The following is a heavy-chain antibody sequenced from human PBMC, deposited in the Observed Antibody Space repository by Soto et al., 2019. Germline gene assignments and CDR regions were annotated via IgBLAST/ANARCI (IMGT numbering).Heavy chain of an antibody. CDR1: GYTFTSYA. Sequence: GASVKVSGKASGYTFTSYAIPWVRQAPGQMVEWMGWINAGNGNTKYSQKFQGRVTITRDTSASTAYMELSSLRSEDTAVYYCAHELGGYSSWGQGTLVTVSS. CDR2: INAGNGNT. CDR3: AHELGGYSS. D-gene: IGHD3-22*01. V-gene: IGHV1-3*01. J-gene: IGHJ5*02.